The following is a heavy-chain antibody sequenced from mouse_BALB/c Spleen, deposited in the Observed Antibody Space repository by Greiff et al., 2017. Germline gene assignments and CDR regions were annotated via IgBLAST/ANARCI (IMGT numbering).Heavy chain of an antibody. D-gene: IGHD1-2*01. J-gene: IGHJ3*01. CDR1: GYSITSDYA. CDR3: ARSRITTATWFAY. CDR2: ISYSGST. V-gene: IGHV3-2*02. Sequence: EVKVEESGPGLVKPSQSLSLTCTVTGYSITSDYAWNWIRQFPGNKLEWMGYISYSGSTSYNPSLKSRISITRDTSKNQFFLQLNSVTTEDTATYYCARSRITTATWFAYWGQGTLVTVSA.